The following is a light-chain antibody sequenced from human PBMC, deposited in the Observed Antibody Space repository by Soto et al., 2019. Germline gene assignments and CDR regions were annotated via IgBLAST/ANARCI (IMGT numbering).Light chain of an antibody. CDR1: SSNIGSNY. J-gene: IGLJ2*01. V-gene: IGLV1-47*01. CDR3: AAWDDSLSGHVV. Sequence: QPVLTQPPSASGTPGQRVTISCSGSSSNIGSNYVYWYQQLPGTAPKLLIYRNNQRPSGVPDRFSGSKSGTSASLAISGLRSEDEADYYCAAWDDSLSGHVVFGGGTKLAAL. CDR2: RNN.